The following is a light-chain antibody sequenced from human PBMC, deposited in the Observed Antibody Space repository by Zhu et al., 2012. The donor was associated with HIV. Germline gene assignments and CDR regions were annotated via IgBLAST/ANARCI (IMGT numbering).Light chain of an antibody. CDR2: YL. V-gene: IGKV3-20*01. CDR1: QSVSSSH. Sequence: EIVLTQSPGTLSLSPGERATLSCRASQSVSSSHLAWYQQKPGQAPTAPHLWYLQQGHVASQTGSVAGGSGTDFTLTINRLEPEDFAVYYCQQYVTSPATFGQGTNLEIK. CDR3: QQYVTSPAT. J-gene: IGKJ2*01.